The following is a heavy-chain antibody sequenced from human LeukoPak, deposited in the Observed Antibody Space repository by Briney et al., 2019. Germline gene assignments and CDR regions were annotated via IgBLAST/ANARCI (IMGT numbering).Heavy chain of an antibody. Sequence: PGGSLRLSCAASAFTFSSYGMNWVRQAPGKGLEWVSYISSSSSTIYYADSVKGRFTISRDNAKNSLYLQMNSLRAEDTAVYYCARRATTERGHSYGLDYWGQGTLVTVSS. J-gene: IGHJ4*02. CDR2: ISSSSSTI. D-gene: IGHD5-18*01. V-gene: IGHV3-48*01. CDR1: AFTFSSYG. CDR3: ARRATTERGHSYGLDY.